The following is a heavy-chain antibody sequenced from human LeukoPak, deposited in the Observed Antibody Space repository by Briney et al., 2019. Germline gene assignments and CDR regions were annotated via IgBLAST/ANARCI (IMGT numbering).Heavy chain of an antibody. CDR2: ISSSSSTI. J-gene: IGHJ5*02. CDR3: ARANYYGSGSSFDP. Sequence: GGSLRLSCAASGFTFSSYSMNWVRQAPGKGLEWVSYISSSSSTIYYADSVKGRFTISRDNAKNSLYLQMNSLRAEDTAVYYCARANYYGSGSSFDPWGQGTLVTVSS. CDR1: GFTFSSYS. V-gene: IGHV3-48*01. D-gene: IGHD3-10*01.